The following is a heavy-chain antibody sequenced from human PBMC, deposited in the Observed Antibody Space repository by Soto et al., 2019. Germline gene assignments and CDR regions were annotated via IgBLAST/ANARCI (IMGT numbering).Heavy chain of an antibody. D-gene: IGHD1-26*01. J-gene: IGHJ4*02. CDR1: GASITFGGYS. V-gene: IGHV4-30-2*01. CDR2: VNHLETT. Sequence: SETLSLTCTVSGASITFGGYSWSWIRQTPGKGLEWIGYVNHLETTFYNPSFESRLTLSIDRAKNQFPLKLHSMSAADRAVYFCARGGGSDSFDYWGQGILVTVSS. CDR3: ARGGGSDSFDY.